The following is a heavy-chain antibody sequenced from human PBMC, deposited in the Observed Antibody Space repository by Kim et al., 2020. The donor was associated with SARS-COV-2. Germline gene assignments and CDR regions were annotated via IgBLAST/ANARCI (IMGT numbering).Heavy chain of an antibody. Sequence: GGSLRLSCAASGFTFSTYAMSWVRQAPGKGLEWVSDISGSGSSKYYADSVKGRFTISRDNSKNTLYLQMNSLRAEDTAVYYCAKDIGHYYGSGSYYNVGFDYWGQGTLVTVSS. J-gene: IGHJ4*02. CDR2: ISGSGSSK. CDR3: AKDIGHYYGSGSYYNVGFDY. D-gene: IGHD3-10*01. CDR1: GFTFSTYA. V-gene: IGHV3-23*01.